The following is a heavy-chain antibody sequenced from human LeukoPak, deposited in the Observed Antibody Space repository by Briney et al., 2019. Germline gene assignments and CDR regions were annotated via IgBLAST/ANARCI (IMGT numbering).Heavy chain of an antibody. D-gene: IGHD1-1*01. CDR1: GFTFSSYA. Sequence: GGSLRLSCAASGFTFSSYAMSWVRQAPGKGLGWVSAISGSGGSTYYADSVKGRFTISRDNSKSTLYLQMNGLRAEDTAIFYCAKSLFTSATGTGRAFHIWGQGTRVTVS. V-gene: IGHV3-23*01. CDR2: ISGSGGST. CDR3: AKSLFTSATGTGRAFHI. J-gene: IGHJ3*02.